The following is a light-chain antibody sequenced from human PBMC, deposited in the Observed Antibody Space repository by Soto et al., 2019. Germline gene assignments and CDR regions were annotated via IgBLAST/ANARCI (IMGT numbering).Light chain of an antibody. CDR1: QSVGNDF. V-gene: IGKV3-20*01. Sequence: EIVLTQSPATLSLSPGDRATLFCRASQSVGNDFVAWYQQRPGRAPRLLIYGASNRATGIPDRFSGSGSGTDFTLTISRLEPEDFAVYYCQQYGSSGTFGQGTKVDIK. CDR3: QQYGSSGT. CDR2: GAS. J-gene: IGKJ1*01.